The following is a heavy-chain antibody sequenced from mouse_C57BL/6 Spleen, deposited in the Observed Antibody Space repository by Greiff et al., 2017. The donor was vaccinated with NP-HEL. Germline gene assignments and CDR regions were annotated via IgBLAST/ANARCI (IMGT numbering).Heavy chain of an antibody. V-gene: IGHV10-1*01. J-gene: IGHJ2*01. D-gene: IGHD3-3*01. CDR2: IRSKSNNYAN. CDR3: VKGRYFDY. CDR1: GFSFTTYA. Sequence: EVQLVESGGGLVQPKGSLKLSCAASGFSFTTYAMNWVRQAPGKGLEWVARIRSKSNNYANYYAVSVKDRLTISRDDSESMLYLQMNNSKTEDTAMYYCVKGRYFDYWGQGTTLTVSS.